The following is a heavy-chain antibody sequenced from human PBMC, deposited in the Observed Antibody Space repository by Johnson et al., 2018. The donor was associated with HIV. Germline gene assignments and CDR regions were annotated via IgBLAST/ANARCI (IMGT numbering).Heavy chain of an antibody. D-gene: IGHD4-17*01. CDR2: ISSSGSTI. Sequence: VQLVESGGGLVQPGRSLRLSCAASGFTFSSYAMHWVRQAPGKGLEWVSYISSSGSTIYYADSVKGRFTISRDNAKYSLYLQMNSLSAEDTAVYYCARDGGNDYGDYVGGGALDIWGQGTMVTVSS. CDR3: ARDGGNDYGDYVGGGALDI. J-gene: IGHJ3*02. V-gene: IGHV3-48*03. CDR1: GFTFSSYA.